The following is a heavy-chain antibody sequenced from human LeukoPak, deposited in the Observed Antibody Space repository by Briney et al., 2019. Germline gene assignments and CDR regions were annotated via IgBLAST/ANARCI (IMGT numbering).Heavy chain of an antibody. V-gene: IGHV3-9*01. CDR1: RFDFGDYA. D-gene: IGHD3-22*01. J-gene: IGHJ4*02. Sequence: GGSLRLSCAASRFDFGDYAMHWVRQAPGKGLEWVSGIGWNSGSIGYADSVKGRFPISRDNAKNILYLQMSSLRAEDTALYHCARVYYYDSSGHYLDYWGQGTRVTVSS. CDR3: ARVYYYDSSGHYLDY. CDR2: IGWNSGSI.